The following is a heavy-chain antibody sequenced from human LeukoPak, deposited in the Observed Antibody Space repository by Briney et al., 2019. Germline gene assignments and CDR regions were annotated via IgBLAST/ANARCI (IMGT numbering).Heavy chain of an antibody. V-gene: IGHV4-59*01. CDR1: GGSISSYY. CDR3: ARSSSLLWFGESPSSGANWFDP. CDR2: IYYSGST. J-gene: IGHJ5*02. D-gene: IGHD3-10*01. Sequence: SETLSLTCTVSGGSISSYYWSWIRQPPGKGLEWIGYIYYSGSTNYNPSLKSRVTISVDTSKNQFSLKLSSVTAADTAVYFCARSSSLLWFGESPSSGANWFDPWGQGTLVTVSS.